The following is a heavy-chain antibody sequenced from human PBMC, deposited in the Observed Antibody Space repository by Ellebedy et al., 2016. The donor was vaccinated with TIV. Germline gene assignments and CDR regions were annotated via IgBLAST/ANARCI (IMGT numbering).Heavy chain of an antibody. J-gene: IGHJ4*02. CDR2: IYYSGST. CDR3: ARHSTMVRGGLPDY. V-gene: IGHV4-39*01. D-gene: IGHD3-10*01. CDR1: GGSISSTSYN. Sequence: SETLSLTCTVSGGSISSTSYNWGWIRQPPGKGLEWIAGIYYSGSTYYNPSLRSRVTLSVDTSKNQFSLKLSSVTAADTAVYYCARHSTMVRGGLPDYWGQGTPVTVSS.